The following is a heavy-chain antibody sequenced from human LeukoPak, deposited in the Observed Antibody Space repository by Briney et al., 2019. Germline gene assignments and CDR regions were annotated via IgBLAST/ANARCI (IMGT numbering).Heavy chain of an antibody. Sequence: GGSLRLSCAASPFRFSYYSMNWVRQAPGKGLEWVSSISSSGDYIYYADSMKGRFTISRDNAKNSLYLQMNSLRAEDTAVYYCARRAGAYSHPYDYWGQGTLVTVSS. J-gene: IGHJ4*02. CDR3: ARRAGAYSHPYDY. D-gene: IGHD4/OR15-4a*01. CDR1: PFRFSYYS. V-gene: IGHV3-21*04. CDR2: ISSSGDYI.